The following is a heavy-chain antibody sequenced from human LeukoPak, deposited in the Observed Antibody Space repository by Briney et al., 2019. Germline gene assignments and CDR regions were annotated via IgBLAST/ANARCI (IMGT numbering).Heavy chain of an antibody. V-gene: IGHV1-69*13. Sequence: SVKVSCKASGGTFSSYAISWVRQAPGQGLEWMGGIIPIFGTANYAQKFQGRVTITADESTSTAYMELSSLRSEDTAVYYCARDLTDGYNANWFDPWGQGTLVTVSS. J-gene: IGHJ5*02. CDR3: ARDLTDGYNANWFDP. CDR2: IIPIFGTA. D-gene: IGHD5-24*01. CDR1: GGTFSSYA.